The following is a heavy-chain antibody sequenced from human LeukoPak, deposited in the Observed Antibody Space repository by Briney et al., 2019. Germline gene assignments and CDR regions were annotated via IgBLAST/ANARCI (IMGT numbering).Heavy chain of an antibody. D-gene: IGHD3-9*01. CDR1: GFTFSIYA. CDR3: ARNGITIFAMDV. CDR2: LYTGGST. V-gene: IGHV3-53*01. J-gene: IGHJ6*02. Sequence: GGSLRLSCAASGFTFSIYAMSWVRQAPGKGLEWVSVLYTGGSTYYADSVKGRFTISRDNSKNTLYLQMNSLRAEDTAVYYCARNGITIFAMDVWGQGTSVTVSS.